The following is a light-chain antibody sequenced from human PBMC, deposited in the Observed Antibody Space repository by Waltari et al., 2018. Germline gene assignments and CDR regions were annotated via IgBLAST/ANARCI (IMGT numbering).Light chain of an antibody. Sequence: QSALTQPASVSGSPGQSITIPYPGTASDLGGYNYVSWYRQHPGNSPKLMIYEVTNRPSGVSNRFSGSKSGNTASLTISGLQAEDEADYYCSSYSTSSTLVFGGGTRVTVL. CDR1: ASDLGGYNY. CDR3: SSYSTSSTLV. J-gene: IGLJ3*02. CDR2: EVT. V-gene: IGLV2-14*01.